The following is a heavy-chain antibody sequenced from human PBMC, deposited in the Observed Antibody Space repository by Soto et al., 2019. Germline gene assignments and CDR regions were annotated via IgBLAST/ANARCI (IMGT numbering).Heavy chain of an antibody. D-gene: IGHD2-21*02. CDR2: INSDGSST. V-gene: IGHV3-74*01. Sequence: SGFTFSSYWMHWVRQAPGKGLVWVSRINSDGSSTNYADSVKGRFTISRDNAKNTLYLQMNSLRAEDTAVYYCARDQTAGDWFDPWGQGTLVTVSS. J-gene: IGHJ5*02. CDR1: GFTFSSYW. CDR3: ARDQTAGDWFDP.